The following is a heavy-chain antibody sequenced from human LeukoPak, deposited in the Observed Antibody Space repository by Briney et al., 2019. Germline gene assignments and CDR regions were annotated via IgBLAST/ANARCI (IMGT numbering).Heavy chain of an antibody. J-gene: IGHJ4*02. CDR1: GFTFSSCC. CDR2: IKQDGSEK. Sequence: GGSLRLSCAASGFTFSSCCMSWVRQAPGKGLEWVANIKQDGSEKYYVDSVKGRFTISRDNAKNSLYLQTNSLRAEDTAVYYCARENGITGTYDYWGQGTLVTVSS. CDR3: ARENGITGTYDY. D-gene: IGHD1-7*01. V-gene: IGHV3-7*01.